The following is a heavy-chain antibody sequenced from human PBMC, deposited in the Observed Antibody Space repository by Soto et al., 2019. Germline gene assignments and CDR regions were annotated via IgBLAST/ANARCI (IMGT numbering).Heavy chain of an antibody. CDR2: IYYSGST. J-gene: IGHJ6*03. V-gene: IGHV4-59*08. CDR1: GGSISSYY. CDR3: ERHNRDYDFGSGRVGYYMAV. Sequence: QVQLQESGPGLVKPSETLSLTCTVSGGSISSYYWSWIRQPPGKGLEWIGYIYYSGSTNYNPSLRGGSPIQVNTPKNPFPVNLTSVPAAATAVYYCERHNRDYDFGSGRVGYYMAVWGKGTTVTVPS. D-gene: IGHD3-3*01.